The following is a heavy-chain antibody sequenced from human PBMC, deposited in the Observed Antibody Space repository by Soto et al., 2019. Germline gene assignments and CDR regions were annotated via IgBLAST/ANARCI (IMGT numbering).Heavy chain of an antibody. V-gene: IGHV3-30-3*01. CDR2: ISYDGSNK. D-gene: IGHD6-19*01. CDR1: GFTFSSYA. CDR3: ARGLEKYSSGWYASKSYYYYGMYV. J-gene: IGHJ6*02. Sequence: GGSLRLSCAASGFTFSSYAMHWVRQAPGKGLEWVAVISYDGSNKYYADSVKGRFTISRNNSKNTLYLQMNSLRAGDTAVYYCARGLEKYSSGWYASKSYYYYGMYVWGQGTTVTVSS.